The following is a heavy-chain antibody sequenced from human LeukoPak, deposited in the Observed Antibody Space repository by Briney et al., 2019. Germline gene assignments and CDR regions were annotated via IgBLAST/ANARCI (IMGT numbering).Heavy chain of an antibody. Sequence: ASVKVSCKASGYTFTNYDINWVRLATGQGLEWMGWMNPNSGNTGYTQKFQGRVTITRNTSINTAYMELSSLRSEDTAVYYCARATRAKDQLLGDWGQGTLVTVSS. J-gene: IGHJ4*02. V-gene: IGHV1-8*03. CDR3: ARATRAKDQLLGD. D-gene: IGHD2-2*01. CDR2: MNPNSGNT. CDR1: GYTFTNYD.